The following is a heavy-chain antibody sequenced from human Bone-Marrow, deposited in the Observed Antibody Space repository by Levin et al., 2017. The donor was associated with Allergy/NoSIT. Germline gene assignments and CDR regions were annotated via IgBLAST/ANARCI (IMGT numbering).Heavy chain of an antibody. J-gene: IGHJ4*02. CDR2: IKQDGSEK. V-gene: IGHV3-7*01. D-gene: IGHD1-26*01. Sequence: GGSLRLSCVTSGFTFSNNWMSWVRQAPGKGLEWVASIKQDGSEKYYVDSVKGRFTISRDNAKNSLYLQMNSLRAEDTAVYYCVVGGTTFSYWGQGTLASVSS. CDR3: VVGGTTFSY. CDR1: GFTFSNNW.